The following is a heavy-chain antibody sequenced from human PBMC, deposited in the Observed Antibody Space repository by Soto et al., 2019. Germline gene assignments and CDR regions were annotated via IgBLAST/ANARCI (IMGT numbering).Heavy chain of an antibody. Sequence: GGSLRLSCAASGFTFSNAWMSWVRQAPGKGLEWVGRIKSNTDGETTDYAAPVKGRFTISRDDSKNTLYLQMNSLKTEDTAMYYCTTEGNCISTSCYQGWFDPWGQGTLVTVSS. CDR3: TTEGNCISTSCYQGWFDP. V-gene: IGHV3-15*01. CDR2: IKSNTDGETT. CDR1: GFTFSNAW. D-gene: IGHD2-2*01. J-gene: IGHJ5*02.